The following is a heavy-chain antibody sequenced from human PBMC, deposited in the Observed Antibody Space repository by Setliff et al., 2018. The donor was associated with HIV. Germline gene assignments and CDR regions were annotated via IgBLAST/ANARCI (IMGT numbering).Heavy chain of an antibody. J-gene: IGHJ1*01. CDR2: IHFSGST. D-gene: IGHD3-10*01. CDR3: ARHHNTMVRGVAYFQH. Sequence: PSETLSLTCTVSGASITTSSYYWGWIRQPPGKGLEWIGNIHFSGSTYYNPSLKSRVIISVDRPQNQFSLTLISVTAADTAVYYCARHHNTMVRGVAYFQHWGQGTLVTVSS. CDR1: GASITTSSYY. V-gene: IGHV4-39*01.